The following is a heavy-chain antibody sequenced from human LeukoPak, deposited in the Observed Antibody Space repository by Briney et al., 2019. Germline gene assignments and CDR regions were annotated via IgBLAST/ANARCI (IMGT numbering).Heavy chain of an antibody. D-gene: IGHD3-3*02. Sequence: GGSLRLSCAASGFTFSSYGMHWVRQAPGKGLEWVAFIRYDGSNKYYADSVKGRFTISRDNSKNTLYLQMNSLRAEDTAVYYCAKEPVHFWSGYPNWFDPWGQGTLVTVSS. V-gene: IGHV3-30*02. CDR1: GFTFSSYG. J-gene: IGHJ5*02. CDR2: IRYDGSNK. CDR3: AKEPVHFWSGYPNWFDP.